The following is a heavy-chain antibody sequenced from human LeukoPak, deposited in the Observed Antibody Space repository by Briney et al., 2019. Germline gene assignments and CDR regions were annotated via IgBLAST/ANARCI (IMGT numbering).Heavy chain of an antibody. Sequence: GGSLRLSCAASGFTFSSYSMNWVRQAPGKGLEWVSYISSSSSTIYYADSVKGRFTISRDNAKNSLYLQMNSLRAEDTAVYYCARDKRGPGSYASDYWGQGTLVTVSS. V-gene: IGHV3-48*01. J-gene: IGHJ4*02. CDR1: GFTFSSYS. CDR2: ISSSSSTI. CDR3: ARDKRGPGSYASDY. D-gene: IGHD1-26*01.